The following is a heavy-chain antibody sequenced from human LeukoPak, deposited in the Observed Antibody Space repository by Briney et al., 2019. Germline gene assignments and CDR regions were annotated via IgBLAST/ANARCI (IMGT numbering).Heavy chain of an antibody. Sequence: SETLSLTCTVSGGSTSGHYWSWSRQPPGKGLEWIGYIYYSGSANYNPPLKSRVTISVDTSKNQFSLRLSSVTAAGTAVYYCARGTLTTSMKAFDIWGRGTMVTVSS. V-gene: IGHV4-59*08. CDR1: GGSTSGHY. CDR3: ARGTLTTSMKAFDI. J-gene: IGHJ3*02. CDR2: IYYSGSA. D-gene: IGHD4-17*01.